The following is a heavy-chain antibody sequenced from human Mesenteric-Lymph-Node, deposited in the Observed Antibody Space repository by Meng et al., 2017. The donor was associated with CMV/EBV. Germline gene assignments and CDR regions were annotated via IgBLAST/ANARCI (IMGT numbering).Heavy chain of an antibody. CDR1: GLTVGDNY. V-gene: IGHV3-66*02. D-gene: IGHD3-3*02. CDR2: LYTGGNS. CDR3: ASPILG. Sequence: GESLKISCAASGLTVGDNYMSWVRQAPGQGLEWVSILYTGGNSYYGDSVRGRFTISGDTSKNTLYLQMNSLRIEDTAVYYCASPILGWGQGTLVTVSS. J-gene: IGHJ4*02.